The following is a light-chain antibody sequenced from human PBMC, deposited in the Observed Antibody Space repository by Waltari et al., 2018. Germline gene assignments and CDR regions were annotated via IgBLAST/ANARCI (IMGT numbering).Light chain of an antibody. CDR3: HSRETFSTRL. V-gene: IGLV3-19*01. J-gene: IGLJ2*01. CDR2: GPD. CDR1: SLRRYY. Sequence: SSDLTQDPSLSVALGQTVRITCQGDSLRRYYASRYQQRPGQAPILVLYGPDNRPSGIPDRFAGATSGNTASLTITGAHAEDEADYYCHSRETFSTRLFGGGTRLTV.